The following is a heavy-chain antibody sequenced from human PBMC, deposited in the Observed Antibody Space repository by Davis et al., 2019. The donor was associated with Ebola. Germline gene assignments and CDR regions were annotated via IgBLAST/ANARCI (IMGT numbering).Heavy chain of an antibody. V-gene: IGHV3-30*04. J-gene: IGHJ6*02. CDR3: ARDIGYSDGWPDYYYYGMDV. CDR2: VSYDGRHK. D-gene: IGHD6-19*01. Sequence: GGSLRLSCAASAFTFSLFAMHWVRQAQGKGLQWVAVVSYDGRHKYYADSVKGRFTISRDNSKNTFNLQMNSLTAEDTAVYYCARDIGYSDGWPDYYYYGMDVWGQGTTVTVSS. CDR1: AFTFSLFA.